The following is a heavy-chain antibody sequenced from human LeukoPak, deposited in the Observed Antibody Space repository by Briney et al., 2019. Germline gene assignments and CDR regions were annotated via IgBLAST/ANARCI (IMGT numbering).Heavy chain of an antibody. V-gene: IGHV3-30*02. CDR1: GFTLSSYG. CDR2: IRYDGSNK. J-gene: IGHJ3*02. Sequence: GGSLRLSCAASGFTLSSYGMHWVRQAPGKGLEWVASIRYDGSNKYYADSVKGRFTISRDNSKNTLYLQMNSLRAEDTAVYYCAKDARYYYDSSVNDAFDIWGQGTMVTVSS. CDR3: AKDARYYYDSSVNDAFDI. D-gene: IGHD3-22*01.